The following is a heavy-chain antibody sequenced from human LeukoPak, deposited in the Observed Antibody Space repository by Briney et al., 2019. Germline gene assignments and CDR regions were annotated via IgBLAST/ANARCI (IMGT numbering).Heavy chain of an antibody. CDR1: GGSISSGGYC. V-gene: IGHV4-30-2*01. CDR3: ARGYCSGGSFVPPPD. D-gene: IGHD2-15*01. J-gene: IGHJ4*02. Sequence: SQTLSLTCAVSGGSISSGGYCWSWIRQPPGTGLKWLGYIYHSGSTYYNPSLKSRVTISVDRSKNQFSLKLSSVTAADTAVYYCARGYCSGGSFVPPPDWGQGTLVTVSS. CDR2: IYHSGST.